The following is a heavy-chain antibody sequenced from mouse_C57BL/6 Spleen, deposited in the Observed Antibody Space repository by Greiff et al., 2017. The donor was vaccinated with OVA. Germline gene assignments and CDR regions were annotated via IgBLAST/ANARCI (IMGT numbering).Heavy chain of an antibody. CDR3: ARGSSYGYFDV. Sequence: QVQLKESGPELVKPGASVKISCKASGYAFSSSWMNWVKQRPGKGLEWIGRIYPGDGDPNYNGKFKGKATLTADKSSSTAYMQLSSLTSEDSAVYFCARGSSYGYFDVWGTGTTVTVSS. CDR2: IYPGDGDP. V-gene: IGHV1-82*01. CDR1: GYAFSSSW. D-gene: IGHD1-1*01. J-gene: IGHJ1*03.